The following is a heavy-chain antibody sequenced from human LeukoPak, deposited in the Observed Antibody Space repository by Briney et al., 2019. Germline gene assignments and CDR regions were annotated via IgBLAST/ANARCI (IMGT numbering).Heavy chain of an antibody. V-gene: IGHV1-18*01. J-gene: IGHJ4*02. Sequence: ASVHVSCKTSGYTFSNFGISWVRQAPGQGLEWMGWISGNNDNPNYGQKFQGRFTVTTDSSTSTAYMELRNLRSDDTAVYYCARDGTSTDDYWGQGTLVTVSS. D-gene: IGHD2-2*01. CDR3: ARDGTSTDDY. CDR1: GYTFSNFG. CDR2: ISGNNDNP.